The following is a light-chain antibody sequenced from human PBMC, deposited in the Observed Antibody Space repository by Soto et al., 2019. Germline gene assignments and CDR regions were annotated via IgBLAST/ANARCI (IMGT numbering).Light chain of an antibody. CDR1: NSNIGINS. J-gene: IGLJ2*01. Sequence: QTVVTQPPSASGTPGQRVTISCSGSNSNIGINSVNWYQQLPGTAPKLLIYSNNQRPSGVPDRFSGSKSGTSASLAISGLQSADEADYYCSTWDATLNGLVVFGGGTKLTVL. CDR3: STWDATLNGLVV. CDR2: SNN. V-gene: IGLV1-44*01.